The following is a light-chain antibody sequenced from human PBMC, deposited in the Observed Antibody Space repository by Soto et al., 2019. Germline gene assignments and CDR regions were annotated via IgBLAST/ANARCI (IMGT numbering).Light chain of an antibody. CDR3: QQYNSYPWT. J-gene: IGKJ1*01. V-gene: IGKV1-5*03. CDR2: KAS. CDR1: QSVSSW. Sequence: DIQMTQSPSTLSASVGDRVTITCRASQSVSSWLAWFQQKPGKAPKLLIYKASTLQSGVSSRFSGGGSGTEFTLTISRLQPDDFATYYCQQYNSYPWTFGQGTKVDIK.